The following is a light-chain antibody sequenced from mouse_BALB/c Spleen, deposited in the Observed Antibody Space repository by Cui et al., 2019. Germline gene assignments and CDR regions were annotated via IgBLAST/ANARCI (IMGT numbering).Light chain of an antibody. V-gene: IGKV6-23*01. Sequence: DIVMTQSHKFMSTSVGDRVSITCKASQDVGTAVAWYQQKPGQSPKLLIYWASTRNTGVPDRFTGSGSGTDFTLTISKVQSEDLADYFCQQYSGYPLTFGGGTKLEIK. CDR2: WAS. J-gene: IGKJ2*01. CDR1: QDVGTA. CDR3: QQYSGYPLT.